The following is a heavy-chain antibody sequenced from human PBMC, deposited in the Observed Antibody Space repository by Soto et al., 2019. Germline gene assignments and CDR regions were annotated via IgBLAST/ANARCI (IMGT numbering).Heavy chain of an antibody. Sequence: ASVKVSCKASGYTFTSYDINWVRQATGQGLEWMGWMNPNSGNTGYAQKFQGRVTMTRNTSISTAYMELSSLRSEDTAVYYCVRAGGSSGFSWWDFDYWGQGTLVTVSS. CDR2: MNPNSGNT. V-gene: IGHV1-8*01. CDR1: GYTFTSYD. CDR3: VRAGGSSGFSWWDFDY. D-gene: IGHD2-15*01. J-gene: IGHJ4*02.